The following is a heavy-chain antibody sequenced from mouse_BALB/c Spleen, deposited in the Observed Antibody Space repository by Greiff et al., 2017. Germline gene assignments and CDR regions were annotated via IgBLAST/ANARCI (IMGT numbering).Heavy chain of an antibody. CDR3: ARGYSYAMDY. D-gene: IGHD3-1*01. Sequence: EVKLQESGPGLVKPSQSLSLTCTVTGYSITSDYAWNWIRQFPGNKLEWMGYISYSGSTSYNPSLKSRISITRDTSKNQFFLQLNSVTTEDTATYYCARGYSYAMDYWGQGTSVTVSS. J-gene: IGHJ4*01. V-gene: IGHV3-2*02. CDR2: ISYSGST. CDR1: GYSITSDYA.